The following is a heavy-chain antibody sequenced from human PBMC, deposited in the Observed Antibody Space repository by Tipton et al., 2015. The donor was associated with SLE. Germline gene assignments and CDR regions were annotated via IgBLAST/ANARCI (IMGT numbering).Heavy chain of an antibody. CDR3: ARWAADSYMDV. V-gene: IGHV4-30-2*01. D-gene: IGHD6-13*01. CDR1: GFIFDDYV. J-gene: IGHJ6*03. CDR2: IYHSGST. Sequence: LRLSCAASGFIFDDYVMNWIRQPPGKGLEWIGYIYHSGSTYYNPSLKSRVTISVDRSKNQFSLKLTSVTAADTAVYYCARWAADSYMDVWGKGTTVTVSS.